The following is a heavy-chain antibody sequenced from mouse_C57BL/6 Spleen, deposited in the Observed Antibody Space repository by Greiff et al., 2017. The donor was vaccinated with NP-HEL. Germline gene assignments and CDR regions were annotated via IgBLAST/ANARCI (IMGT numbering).Heavy chain of an antibody. CDR2: IYPGSGST. D-gene: IGHD2-1*01. Sequence: QVHVKQSGAELVKPGASVKMSCKASGYTFTSYWITWVKQRPGQGLEWIGDIYPGSGSTNYNEKFKSKATLTVDTSSSTAYMQLSSLTSEDSAVYYCAREGNGNYDYWGQGTTLTVSS. CDR1: GYTFTSYW. CDR3: AREGNGNYDY. J-gene: IGHJ2*01. V-gene: IGHV1-55*01.